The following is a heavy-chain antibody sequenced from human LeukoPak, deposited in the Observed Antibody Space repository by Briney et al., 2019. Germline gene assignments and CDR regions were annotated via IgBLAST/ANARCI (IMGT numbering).Heavy chain of an antibody. V-gene: IGHV3-30*18. CDR2: ISYDGSNK. Sequence: GRSLRLSCAASGFTFSSYGMHRVRQAPGKGLEWVAVISYDGSNKYYADSVKGRFTISRDNSKNTLYLQMNSRRAEDTSVYYCAKGFSSSWPYYFDYWGQGTLVTVSS. CDR3: AKGFSSSWPYYFDY. CDR1: GFTFSSYG. J-gene: IGHJ4*02. D-gene: IGHD6-13*01.